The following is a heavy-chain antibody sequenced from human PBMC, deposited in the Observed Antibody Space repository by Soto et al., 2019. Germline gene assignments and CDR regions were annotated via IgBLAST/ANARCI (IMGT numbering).Heavy chain of an antibody. D-gene: IGHD3-10*01. Sequence: QVQLEQSGAEVKKPGASVKVSCKTSGYTFTSYTLHWVRQAPGQGLEWMGWINAGNGREKYSQRFQDRASLPTDKSAATPYMELRTLRSEDRALYFCGGGGGWVGEASFDSWGQGTLVTVSS. CDR3: GGGGGWVGEASFDS. V-gene: IGHV1-3*01. CDR1: GYTFTSYT. CDR2: INAGNGRE. J-gene: IGHJ4*02.